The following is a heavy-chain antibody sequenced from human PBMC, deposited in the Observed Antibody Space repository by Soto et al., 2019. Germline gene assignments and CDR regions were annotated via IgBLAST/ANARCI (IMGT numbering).Heavy chain of an antibody. J-gene: IGHJ3*02. CDR3: ARGYRDGYNWAGAFDI. Sequence: SETLSLTCTVSGGSISSYYWSWIRQPPGKGLEWIGYIYHSGSSNYNPSLKSRVTILLDTSKNQLSLKLSSVTAADTAVYYCARGYRDGYNWAGAFDIWGQGTMVTVS. D-gene: IGHD5-12*01. V-gene: IGHV4-59*08. CDR1: GGSISSYY. CDR2: IYHSGSS.